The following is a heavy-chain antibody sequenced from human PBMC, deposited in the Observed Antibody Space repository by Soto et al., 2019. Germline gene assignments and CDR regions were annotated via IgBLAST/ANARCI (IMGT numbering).Heavy chain of an antibody. Sequence: ASVKVSCKASGYTFTSYGISWVRQAPGQGLEWMGWISAYNGNTNYAQKLQGRVTMTTDTSTSTAYMELRSLRSDDTAVYYCARASRSGYSSSWYPSAGYFQHWGQGTLVTVSS. CDR3: ARASRSGYSSSWYPSAGYFQH. J-gene: IGHJ1*01. CDR1: GYTFTSYG. D-gene: IGHD6-13*01. CDR2: ISAYNGNT. V-gene: IGHV1-18*01.